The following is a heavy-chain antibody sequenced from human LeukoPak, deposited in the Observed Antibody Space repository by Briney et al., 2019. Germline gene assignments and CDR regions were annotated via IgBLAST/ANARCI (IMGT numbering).Heavy chain of an antibody. J-gene: IGHJ4*02. D-gene: IGHD3-9*01. CDR2: ISAYNGNT. CDR3: ATPVLRYFDWWHPFDY. V-gene: IGHV1-18*01. CDR1: GYTFTSYG. Sequence: ASVKVSCKASGYTFTSYGISWVRQAPGQGLEWMGWISAYNGNTNYAQKFQGRVTMTEDTSTDTAYMELSSLRSEDTAVYYCATPVLRYFDWWHPFDYWGQGTLVTVSS.